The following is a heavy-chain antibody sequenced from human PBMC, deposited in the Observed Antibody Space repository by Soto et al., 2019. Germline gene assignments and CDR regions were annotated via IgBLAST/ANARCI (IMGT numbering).Heavy chain of an antibody. D-gene: IGHD6-6*01. CDR2: ISSSGSTI. CDR3: AGPDDSSSRPYYYYYMDV. V-gene: IGHV3-11*01. J-gene: IGHJ6*03. CDR1: GFTFSDYY. Sequence: GGSLRLSCAASGFTFSDYYMSWIRQAPGKGLEWVSYISSSGSTIYYADSVKGRFTISRDNAKNSLYLQMNSLRAEDTAVYYCAGPDDSSSRPYYYYYMDVWGKGTTVTVSS.